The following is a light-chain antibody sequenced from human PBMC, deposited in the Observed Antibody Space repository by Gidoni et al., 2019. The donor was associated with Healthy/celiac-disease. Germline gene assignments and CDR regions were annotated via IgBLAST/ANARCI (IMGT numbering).Light chain of an antibody. J-gene: IGKJ5*01. CDR2: DAS. Sequence: EIVLTQSPATLSLSPGERATLSCRASQSVSSYLAWYQQKPGQAPRLLIYDASNRATGIPARFSGSGSETDFTLTISSLEPEDFAVYYCQQRSNWPITFXQXTRLEIK. V-gene: IGKV3-11*01. CDR1: QSVSSY. CDR3: QQRSNWPIT.